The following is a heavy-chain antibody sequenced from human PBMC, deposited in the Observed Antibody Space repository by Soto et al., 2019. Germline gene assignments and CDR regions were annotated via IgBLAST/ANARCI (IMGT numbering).Heavy chain of an antibody. CDR1: GGSISSSSYY. CDR3: ARQVYYDFWSGYPDY. Sequence: SETLSLTCTVSGGSISSSSYYWGWIRQPPGKGLEWIGSIYYSGSTYYNPSLKSRVTISVDTSKNQFSLKLSSVTAADTAVYYCARQVYYDFWSGYPDYWGQGTLVTVSS. CDR2: IYYSGST. V-gene: IGHV4-39*01. J-gene: IGHJ4*02. D-gene: IGHD3-3*01.